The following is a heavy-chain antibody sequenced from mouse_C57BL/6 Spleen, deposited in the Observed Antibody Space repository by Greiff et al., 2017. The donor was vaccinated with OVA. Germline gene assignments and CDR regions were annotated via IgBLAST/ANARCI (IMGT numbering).Heavy chain of an antibody. V-gene: IGHV1-4*01. D-gene: IGHD4-1*01. CDR3: ARWLGRDYCDY. CDR1: GYTFTSYT. Sequence: QVQLQQSGAELARPGASVKMSCKASGYTFTSYTMHWVKQRPGQGLEWIGYINPSSGYTKYNQKFKDKATLTADKSSSTAYMQLSSLTSEDSAVYYCARWLGRDYCDYWGQGTTLTVSS. CDR2: INPSSGYT. J-gene: IGHJ2*01.